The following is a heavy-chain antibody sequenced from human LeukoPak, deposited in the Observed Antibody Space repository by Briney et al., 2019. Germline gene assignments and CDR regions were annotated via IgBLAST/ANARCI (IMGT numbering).Heavy chain of an antibody. CDR1: GFAFGDYG. J-gene: IGHJ4*02. D-gene: IGHD3-10*01. CDR3: ARGAMVRGANYYFDY. CDR2: IRSMAHGGTT. V-gene: IGHV3-49*04. Sequence: GGSLRLSCTASGFAFGDYGMTWVRQAPGKGLEWVSFIRSMAHGGTTEYAASVRGRFTISRDDSKGIAYLQMSSLKTGDTAVYYCARGAMVRGANYYFDYWGQGALVTVSS.